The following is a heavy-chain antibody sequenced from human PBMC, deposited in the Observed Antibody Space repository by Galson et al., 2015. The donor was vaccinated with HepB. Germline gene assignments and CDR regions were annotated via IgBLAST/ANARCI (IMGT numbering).Heavy chain of an antibody. D-gene: IGHD3-9*01. CDR3: TTDWGTDIVTGYQWDFDY. J-gene: IGHJ4*02. Sequence: SLRLSCAASGFTFSNAWMSWVRQAPGKGLEWVGRIKSKTDGGTTDYAAPVKGRFTISRDDSKNTLYLQMNSLKTEDTAVYYCTTDWGTDIVTGYQWDFDYWGQGTLVTVSS. CDR2: IKSKTDGGTT. CDR1: GFTFSNAW. V-gene: IGHV3-15*01.